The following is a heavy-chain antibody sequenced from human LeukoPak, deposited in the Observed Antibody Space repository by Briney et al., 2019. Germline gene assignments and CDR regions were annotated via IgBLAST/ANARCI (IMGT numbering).Heavy chain of an antibody. J-gene: IGHJ4*02. CDR1: GGSISSGDYY. Sequence: SETLSLTCTVSGGSISSGDYYWSWIRQPPGKGLEWIGYIYYSGSTYYNPSLKSRVTISVDTSKNQFSLKLSTVTAADTAVYYCARGSLGVNVYYFDYWGQGTLVTVSS. CDR3: ARGSLGVNVYYFDY. D-gene: IGHD1-1*01. CDR2: IYYSGST. V-gene: IGHV4-30-4*01.